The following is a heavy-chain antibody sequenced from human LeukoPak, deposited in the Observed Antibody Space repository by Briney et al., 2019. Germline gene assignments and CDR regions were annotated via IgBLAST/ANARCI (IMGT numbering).Heavy chain of an antibody. J-gene: IGHJ4*02. V-gene: IGHV3-23*01. CDR2: ISVTGDYT. CDR1: GFTFSGYA. Sequence: GRSLRLSCADSGFTFSGYAVSWVRQPPGKGLEWVLGISVTGDYTHYADSVKGRFSVSRDNSKNTLYLHMNGLTVEDTAVYFCATFRGDGYNLGFDNWGQGTLVTVSS. CDR3: ATFRGDGYNLGFDN. D-gene: IGHD5-24*01.